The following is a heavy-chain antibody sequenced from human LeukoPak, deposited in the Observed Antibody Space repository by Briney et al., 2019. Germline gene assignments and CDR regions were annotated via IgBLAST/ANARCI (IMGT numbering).Heavy chain of an antibody. CDR2: IYYSGTT. CDR3: ARQVSDYFYYYIDV. CDR1: GGSISSSSYY. Sequence: TSETLSLTCSVSGGSISSSSYYWIWIRQPPGKGLEWVGSIYYSGTTYYNSSLKSRVTISEDTSKNRFSLMLTSVTAADTAVYYCARQVSDYFYYYIDVWGEGTTVIVSS. V-gene: IGHV4-39*01. J-gene: IGHJ6*03.